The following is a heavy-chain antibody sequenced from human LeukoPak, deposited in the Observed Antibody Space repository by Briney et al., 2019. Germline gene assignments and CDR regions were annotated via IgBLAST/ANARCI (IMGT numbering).Heavy chain of an antibody. Sequence: GGSLRLSCAASGFTFSSCDMHWVRQATGKGLEWVSAIGTAGDTYYPGSVKGRFTISRENAKDSLYLQMNSLRAGDTAVYYCARAPSGAFDIWGQGTMVTVSS. V-gene: IGHV3-13*01. CDR2: IGTAGDT. CDR1: GFTFSSCD. D-gene: IGHD3-3*01. CDR3: ARAPSGAFDI. J-gene: IGHJ3*02.